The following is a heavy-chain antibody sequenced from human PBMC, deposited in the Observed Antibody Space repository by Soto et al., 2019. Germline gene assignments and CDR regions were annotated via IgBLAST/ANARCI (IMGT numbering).Heavy chain of an antibody. Sequence: QVQLQESGPGMVKPSQTLSLTCTVSGDSISNDNYYWNWIRQLPGKGLEWIGYIHYSGTTDYNPSLKSRVIISVDTSKNHFSLKLSSVTAADTAVYYCARQRQWLSPFDSWGQGTLVTVSS. CDR2: IHYSGTT. CDR3: ARQRQWLSPFDS. J-gene: IGHJ4*02. CDR1: GDSISNDNYY. D-gene: IGHD6-19*01. V-gene: IGHV4-31*03.